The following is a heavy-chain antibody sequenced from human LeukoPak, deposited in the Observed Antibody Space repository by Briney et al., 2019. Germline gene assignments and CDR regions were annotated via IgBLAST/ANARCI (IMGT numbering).Heavy chain of an antibody. CDR3: ARDVSNENSWWCDY. J-gene: IGHJ4*02. CDR1: GYTFTGNW. Sequence: ASVKVSCKASGYTFTGNWMHWVRQAPGQGLEWMGVINPTGDSAAYAQKFRGRLTMTRDTSTNTDYMKLSSLRSDDTAVYYCARDVSNENSWWCDYWGQGTLVIVSS. V-gene: IGHV1-46*01. CDR2: INPTGDSA. D-gene: IGHD2-8*02.